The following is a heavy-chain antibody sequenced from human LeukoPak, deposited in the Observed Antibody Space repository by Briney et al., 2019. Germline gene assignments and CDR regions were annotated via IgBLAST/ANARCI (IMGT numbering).Heavy chain of an antibody. CDR1: GFTVSSNY. V-gene: IGHV3-53*01. J-gene: IGHJ4*02. Sequence: GGSLRLSCAASGFTVSSNYMSWVRQAPGKGLEWVSVIYSGGSTYYADSVKGRFTISRDNSKNTLYLQMNSLRAEDTAVYYCARVYSYGKLDYWGQGTLVAVSS. D-gene: IGHD5-18*01. CDR3: ARVYSYGKLDY. CDR2: IYSGGST.